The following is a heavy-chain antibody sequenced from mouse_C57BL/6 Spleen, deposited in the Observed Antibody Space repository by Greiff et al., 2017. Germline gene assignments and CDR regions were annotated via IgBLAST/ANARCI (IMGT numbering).Heavy chain of an antibody. CDR1: GFTFSSYA. CDR2: ISDGGSYT. D-gene: IGHD1-1*01. V-gene: IGHV5-4*01. CDR3: AREEDGSSYDY. Sequence: EVQLVESGGGLVKPGGSLQLSCAASGFTFSSYAMSWVRQTPEKRLEWVATISDGGSYTYYPHNVKGRFTFSRDNAKNNLYLQMSHIKSEDAAMYCCAREEDGSSYDYWGQGDTRTVSS. J-gene: IGHJ2*01.